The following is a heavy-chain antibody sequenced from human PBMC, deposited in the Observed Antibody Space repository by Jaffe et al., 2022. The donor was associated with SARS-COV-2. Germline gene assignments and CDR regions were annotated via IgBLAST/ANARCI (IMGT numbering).Heavy chain of an antibody. CDR2: ISYDGSNK. J-gene: IGHJ5*02. CDR3: ARDGDCGGDCYYYSGNWFDP. Sequence: QVQLVESGGGVVQPGRSLRLSCAASGFTFSSYAMHWVRQAPGKGLEWVAVISYDGSNKYYADSVKGRFTISRDNSKNTLYLQMNSLRAEDTAVYYCARDGDCGGDCYYYSGNWFDPWGQGTLVTVSS. D-gene: IGHD2-21*02. V-gene: IGHV3-30-3*01. CDR1: GFTFSSYA.